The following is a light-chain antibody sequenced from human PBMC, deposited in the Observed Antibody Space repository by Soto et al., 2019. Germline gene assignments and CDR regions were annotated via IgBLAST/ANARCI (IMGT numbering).Light chain of an antibody. CDR3: SSFTSRHTYV. CDR2: DVS. J-gene: IGLJ1*01. CDR1: SSDIGGYNY. V-gene: IGLV2-14*01. Sequence: QAASVSGSPGQSTTISCTGTSSDIGGYNYVSWYQQLPGEAPKLIIYDVSDRPAGVSTRFSGSKSGNTASLTISGLQAEDEGDYYCSSFTSRHTYVFGTGTKVTVL.